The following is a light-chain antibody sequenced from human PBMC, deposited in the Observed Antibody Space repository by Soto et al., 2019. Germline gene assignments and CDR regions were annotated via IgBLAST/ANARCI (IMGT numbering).Light chain of an antibody. CDR3: YSYGGSYYV. Sequence: QSVLTQPASVSGSPGQSITISYTGTTIDVGSYSLVSWYQHHPGKAPQLMIYEASKRPSGVSNRFSGSKSGNTASLTISGLQAEDEADYYCYSYGGSYYVFGTGTKVTVL. CDR1: TIDVGSYSL. J-gene: IGLJ1*01. CDR2: EAS. V-gene: IGLV2-23*01.